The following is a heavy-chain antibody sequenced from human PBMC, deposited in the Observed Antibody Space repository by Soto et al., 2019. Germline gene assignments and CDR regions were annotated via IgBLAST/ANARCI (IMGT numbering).Heavy chain of an antibody. CDR1: GYTFTGYY. CDR2: INPNSGGT. CDR3: ARAGYCSSTSCPSLYYYYGMDV. J-gene: IGHJ6*02. V-gene: IGHV1-2*04. Sequence: ASVKVSCKASGYTFTGYYMHWVRQAPGQGLEWMGWINPNSGGTNYAQKFQGWVTMTRDTSISTAYMELSRLRSDDTAVYYCARAGYCSSTSCPSLYYYYGMDVWGQGTTVTVSS. D-gene: IGHD2-2*01.